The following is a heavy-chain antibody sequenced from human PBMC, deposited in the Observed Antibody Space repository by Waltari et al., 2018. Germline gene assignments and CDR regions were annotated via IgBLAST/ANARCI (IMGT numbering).Heavy chain of an antibody. Sequence: QVQLQESGPGLVKPSETLSLTCTVSGCSISSYYWSWIRQPPGKGLEWIGYIYYSGSTNYNPSLKSRVTISVDTSKNQFSLKLSSVTAADTAVYYCARAKRTTVTTRGYYFDYWGQGTLVTVSS. V-gene: IGHV4-59*01. CDR3: ARAKRTTVTTRGYYFDY. CDR2: IYYSGST. J-gene: IGHJ4*02. D-gene: IGHD4-17*01. CDR1: GCSISSYY.